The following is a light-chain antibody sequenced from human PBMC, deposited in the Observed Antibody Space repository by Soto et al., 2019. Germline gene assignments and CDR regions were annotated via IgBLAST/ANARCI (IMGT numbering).Light chain of an antibody. CDR3: QSYDSTLISSV. Sequence: QSVLTQPPSVSGAPGQRVTISCTGSSSNIGADYDVHWYQQLPGTAPKLLIYGNTNRPSGVPDRFSGSESGTSASLAVTGLQAEDEADYYCQSYDSTLISSVFGGGTKVTVL. J-gene: IGLJ2*01. CDR2: GNT. CDR1: SSNIGADYD. V-gene: IGLV1-40*01.